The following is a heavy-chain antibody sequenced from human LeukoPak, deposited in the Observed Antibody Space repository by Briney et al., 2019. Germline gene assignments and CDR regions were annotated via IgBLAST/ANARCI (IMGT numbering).Heavy chain of an antibody. CDR1: GFTFSSYS. V-gene: IGHV3-21*01. CDR2: ISSSSSYI. Sequence: PGGFLRLSCAASGFTFSSYSMNWVRQAPGKGLEWVSSISSSSSYIYYADSLKGRFAISRDNAKNSLYLQMNSLRAEDTAVYYCARRCSSTSCFDYWGQGTLVTVSS. CDR3: ARRCSSTSCFDY. D-gene: IGHD2-2*01. J-gene: IGHJ4*02.